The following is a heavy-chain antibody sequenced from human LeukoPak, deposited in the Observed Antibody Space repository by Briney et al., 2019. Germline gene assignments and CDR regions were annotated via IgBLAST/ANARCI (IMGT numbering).Heavy chain of an antibody. V-gene: IGHV3-11*05. Sequence: AGGSLRLSCAASGFTFSDYYMSWIRQPPGKGLEWVSYISGSTTYTNYADSVRGRFTISRDNSKNSLYLQMNSLRAEDTAVYYCARDRDVVAFDIWGQGALVTVSS. J-gene: IGHJ4*02. CDR2: ISGSTTYT. D-gene: IGHD2-15*01. CDR1: GFTFSDYY. CDR3: ARDRDVVAFDI.